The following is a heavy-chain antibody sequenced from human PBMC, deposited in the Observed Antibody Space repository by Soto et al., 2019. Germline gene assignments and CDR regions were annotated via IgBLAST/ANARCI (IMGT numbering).Heavy chain of an antibody. CDR1: GFPLSTSGVG. D-gene: IGHD3-10*01. CDR3: AHMRNYYGSRRHALDL. CDR2: IYWDDAK. Sequence: HIPLTEAGHTLVKPTQTLTLTCTVSGFPLSTSGVGVRWIRQPPGKALEWLALIYWDDAKRYSPSLKSRLTITKDTSKNQLVVTMTNMDPVDTGTYYCAHMRNYYGSRRHALDLWGQGTMVTVSS. V-gene: IGHV2-5*02. J-gene: IGHJ3*01.